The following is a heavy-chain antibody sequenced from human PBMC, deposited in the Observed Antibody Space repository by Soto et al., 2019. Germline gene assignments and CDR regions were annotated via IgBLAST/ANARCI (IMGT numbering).Heavy chain of an antibody. Sequence: EVQLVESGGGLVKPGGSLRLSCAASGFTFSSYSMNWVRQAPGKGLEWVSSISSSSSYIYYADSVKGRFTISRDNAKNSLYEQMNCLRAEDTAVYYCARGYSSSPLLVYWGQGTLVTVSS. CDR1: GFTFSSYS. D-gene: IGHD6-13*01. CDR3: ARGYSSSPLLVY. V-gene: IGHV3-21*01. J-gene: IGHJ4*02. CDR2: ISSSSSYI.